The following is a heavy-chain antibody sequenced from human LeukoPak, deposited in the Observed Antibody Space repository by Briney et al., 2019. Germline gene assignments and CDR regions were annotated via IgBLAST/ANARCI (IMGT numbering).Heavy chain of an antibody. CDR3: ARDKRGFSYSKYNFDY. J-gene: IGHJ4*02. V-gene: IGHV3-33*01. Sequence: GRSLRLSCAASGFSFSSYGMHWVRQAPGKGLEWGAGIWYDGTNKYYADSVKGPFTISRDNCKNSLYLQMNSLRDEDTSVYYWARDKRGFSYSKYNFDYWGQGTLVTVSS. CDR1: GFSFSSYG. D-gene: IGHD5-18*01. CDR2: IWYDGTNK.